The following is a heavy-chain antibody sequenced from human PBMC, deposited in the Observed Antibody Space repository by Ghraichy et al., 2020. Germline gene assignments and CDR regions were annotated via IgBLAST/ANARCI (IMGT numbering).Heavy chain of an antibody. CDR1: GFTFSNVW. V-gene: IGHV3-15*01. CDR3: TTAVLTVLYWYFDL. D-gene: IGHD2-21*02. J-gene: IGHJ2*01. CDR2: VKSKSDGETT. Sequence: GGSLRLSCAASGFTFSNVWMSWVRQAPGKGLEWVGRVKSKSDGETTDYAAPMKGRFSISRDDSKNTLFLQMNSLKTEDTAVYYCTTAVLTVLYWYFDLWGRGTLVTVSS.